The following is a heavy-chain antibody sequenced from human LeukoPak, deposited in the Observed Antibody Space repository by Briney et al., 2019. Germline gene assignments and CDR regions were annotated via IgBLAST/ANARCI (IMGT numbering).Heavy chain of an antibody. CDR3: ARARGGYCSGGSCPTTVTSLDY. J-gene: IGHJ4*02. Sequence: SVKVSCKASGDTFSSYAISWVRQAPGQGLEWMGGIIPIFGTANYAQKFQGRVTITADKSTSTAYMELSSLRSEDTAVYYCARARGGYCSGGSCPTTVTSLDYWGQGTLVTVYS. D-gene: IGHD2-15*01. V-gene: IGHV1-69*06. CDR1: GDTFSSYA. CDR2: IIPIFGTA.